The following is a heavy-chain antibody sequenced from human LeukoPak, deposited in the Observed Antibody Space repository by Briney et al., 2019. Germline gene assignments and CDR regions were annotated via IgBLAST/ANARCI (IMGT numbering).Heavy chain of an antibody. CDR1: GFTFSSYA. CDR3: ARARGDYDSSGYLGK. CDR2: ISSNGGST. D-gene: IGHD3-22*01. V-gene: IGHV3-64*01. Sequence: GGPLRLSCAASGFTFSSYAMHWVRQAPGKGLEYVSAISSNGGSTYYANSVKGRFTISRDNSKNTLYLQMGSLSAEDMAVYYCARARGDYDSSGYLGKWGQGTLVTVSS. J-gene: IGHJ4*02.